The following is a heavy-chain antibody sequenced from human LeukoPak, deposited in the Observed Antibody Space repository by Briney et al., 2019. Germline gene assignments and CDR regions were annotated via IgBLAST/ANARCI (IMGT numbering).Heavy chain of an antibody. J-gene: IGHJ4*02. D-gene: IGHD6-13*01. CDR1: GGSISRDY. Sequence: SETLSLTCTVSGGSISRDYWSWIRQPPGKGLEWIGYIYYTGSTNYNPSLKSRVTISVDTSKNQFSLKLNSVTAADTAVYYCARDHPGGSSLDYWGQGTLVTVSS. V-gene: IGHV4-59*01. CDR3: ARDHPGGSSLDY. CDR2: IYYTGST.